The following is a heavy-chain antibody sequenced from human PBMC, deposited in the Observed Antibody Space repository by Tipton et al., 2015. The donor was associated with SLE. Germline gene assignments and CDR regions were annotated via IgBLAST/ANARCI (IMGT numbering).Heavy chain of an antibody. V-gene: IGHV4-59*01. Sequence: GLVKPSETLSLTCTVSGGSISSYYWSWIRQPPGKGLEWIGYIYYSGSTNYNPSLKSRVTISVDTSKNQFSLKLSSVTAADTAVYYCARDLSDSHPWYFDLWGRGTLVTVSS. CDR3: ARDLSDSHPWYFDL. CDR1: GGSISSYY. J-gene: IGHJ2*01. CDR2: IYYSGST. D-gene: IGHD2/OR15-2a*01.